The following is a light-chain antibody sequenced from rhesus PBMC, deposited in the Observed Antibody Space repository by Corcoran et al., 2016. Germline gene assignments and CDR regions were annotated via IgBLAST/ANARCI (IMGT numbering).Light chain of an antibody. J-gene: IGKJ4*01. Sequence: DIQMTQSPSSLSASVGDTVTITCRASQRISSWLAWYQQKPGKAPKLRIYKASSLQSGVPSRFSGSGSGTDFTLTISILQSEDFATYYCQQYSSSPPLTFGGGTKVELK. CDR1: QRISSW. CDR2: KAS. CDR3: QQYSSSPPLT. V-gene: IGKV1-22*01.